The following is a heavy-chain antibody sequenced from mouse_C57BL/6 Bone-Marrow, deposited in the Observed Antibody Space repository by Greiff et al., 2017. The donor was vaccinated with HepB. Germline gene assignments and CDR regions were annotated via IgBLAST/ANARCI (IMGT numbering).Heavy chain of an antibody. CDR3: ARPYYDGYYEAWFAY. CDR2: ISNGGGST. Sequence: DVQLVESGGGLVQPGGSLKLSCAASGFTFSDYYMYWVRQTPEKRLEWVAYISNGGGSTYYPDTVKGRFTISRDNAKNTLYLQMSRLKSEDTAMYYCARPYYDGYYEAWFAYWGQGTLVTVSA. CDR1: GFTFSDYY. V-gene: IGHV5-12*01. D-gene: IGHD2-3*01. J-gene: IGHJ3*01.